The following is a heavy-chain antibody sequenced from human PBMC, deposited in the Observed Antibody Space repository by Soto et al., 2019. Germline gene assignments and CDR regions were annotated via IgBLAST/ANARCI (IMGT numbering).Heavy chain of an antibody. Sequence: PGGSLRLSCAASGFTFSSYAMHWVRQAPGKGLEWVAVISYDGSNKYYADSVKGRFTISRDNSKNTLYLQMNSLRAEDTAVYYCANSIYCSGGSCYDYWGQGTLVTV. CDR1: GFTFSSYA. D-gene: IGHD2-15*01. V-gene: IGHV3-30-3*01. CDR3: ANSIYCSGGSCYDY. CDR2: ISYDGSNK. J-gene: IGHJ4*02.